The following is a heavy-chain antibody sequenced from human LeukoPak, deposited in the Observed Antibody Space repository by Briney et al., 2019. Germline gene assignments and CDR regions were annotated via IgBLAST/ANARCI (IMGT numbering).Heavy chain of an antibody. D-gene: IGHD3-22*01. CDR2: VYTSGDT. CDR3: ARGGYFWYDSSGLNWFDP. Sequence: PSQTLSLTCSVSGTSISSSDYYWSWIRQPAGKGLEWIGRVYTSGDTNYNPSPKSRVTMSVDTSKNQFSLKLSSVTAADTAVYYCARGGYFWYDSSGLNWFDPWGQGTLVTVSS. J-gene: IGHJ5*02. CDR1: GTSISSSDYY. V-gene: IGHV4-61*02.